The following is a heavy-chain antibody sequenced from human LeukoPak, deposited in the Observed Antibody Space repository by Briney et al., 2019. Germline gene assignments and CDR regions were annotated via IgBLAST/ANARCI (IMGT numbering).Heavy chain of an antibody. CDR2: IYHSGST. CDR1: GYSISRGYY. V-gene: IGHV4-38-2*01. CDR3: ARLLVRGVIGDVYYFDY. D-gene: IGHD3-10*01. J-gene: IGHJ4*02. Sequence: PSETLSLTCAVSGYSISRGYYWGWIRQPPGKGLEWIGSIYHSGSTYYNPSLKSRVTISVDTSKNQFSLKLSSVTAADTAVYYCARLLVRGVIGDVYYFDYWGQGTLVTVSS.